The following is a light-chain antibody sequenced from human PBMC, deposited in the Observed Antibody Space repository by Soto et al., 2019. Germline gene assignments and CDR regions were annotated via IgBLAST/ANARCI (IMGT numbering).Light chain of an antibody. CDR1: QSVSSN. J-gene: IGKJ5*01. Sequence: EMVMTQSPATLSVSPGERTTLSCRASQSVSSNLAWYQQKPGQAPRLLIYGASTRATGIPARFSGSGSGTEFTLTISSLQSEDFVVYYCQQYNNWITFGQGTRLEIK. CDR3: QQYNNWIT. CDR2: GAS. V-gene: IGKV3-15*01.